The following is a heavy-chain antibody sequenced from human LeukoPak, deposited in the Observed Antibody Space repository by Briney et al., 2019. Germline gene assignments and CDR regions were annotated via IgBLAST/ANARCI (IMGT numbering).Heavy chain of an antibody. CDR2: IYYSGST. V-gene: IGHV4-59*01. CDR1: GGSISSYY. CDR3: ARGSYYYYYMDV. Sequence: SETLSLTCTVSGGSISSYYWSWLRQPPGKGLEWIGYIYYSGSTNYNPSLKSRVTISVDTSKNQFSLKLSSVTAADTAVYYCARGSYYYYYMDVWGKGTTVTVSS. J-gene: IGHJ6*03.